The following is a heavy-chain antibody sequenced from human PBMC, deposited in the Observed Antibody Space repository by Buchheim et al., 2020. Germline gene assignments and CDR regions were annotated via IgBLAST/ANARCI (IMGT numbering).Heavy chain of an antibody. Sequence: VQLVESGGGLVQPGGSLRLSCVASGFSFTNYEMNWVRQAPGKGLEWVSYITSSGYMTYYADSVKGRFTISRDNAKNSLYLQMNSLRAEDTAVYYCARDYYGTSGIDYWGQGTL. J-gene: IGHJ4*02. CDR2: ITSSGYMT. CDR3: ARDYYGTSGIDY. V-gene: IGHV3-48*03. CDR1: GFSFTNYE. D-gene: IGHD3-22*01.